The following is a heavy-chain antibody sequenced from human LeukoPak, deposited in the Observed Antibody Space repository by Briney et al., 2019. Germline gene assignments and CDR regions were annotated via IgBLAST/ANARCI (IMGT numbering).Heavy chain of an antibody. CDR2: IFGSGTST. J-gene: IGHJ4*02. D-gene: IGHD6-19*01. Sequence: GGSLRLSCAASGFTFRNYAMNWVRQAPGKGLEWVSGIFGSGTSTYYADSVKGRFTISRDNSKNTLYLQMNSLRAEDTAVYYCAKVDSSGWYGDYFDYWGQGTLVTVSS. V-gene: IGHV3-23*01. CDR3: AKVDSSGWYGDYFDY. CDR1: GFTFRNYA.